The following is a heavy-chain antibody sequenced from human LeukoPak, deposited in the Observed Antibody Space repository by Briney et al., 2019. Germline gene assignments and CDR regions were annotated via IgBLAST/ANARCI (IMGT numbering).Heavy chain of an antibody. CDR3: ARDHNYAFDN. J-gene: IGHJ4*02. Sequence: GGSLRLSCAASGFTFSSYAMYWVRQAPGKGLEWVAVISYDGSNKYYADSVKGRFTISRDNSKNTLYLQMNSLRVEDTAVYYCARDHNYAFDNWGQGTLVTVSS. D-gene: IGHD1-1*01. CDR1: GFTFSSYA. V-gene: IGHV3-30*07. CDR2: ISYDGSNK.